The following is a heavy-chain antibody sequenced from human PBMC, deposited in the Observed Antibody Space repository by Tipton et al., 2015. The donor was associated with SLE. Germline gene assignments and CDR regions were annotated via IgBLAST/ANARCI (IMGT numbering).Heavy chain of an antibody. J-gene: IGHJ4*02. CDR2: ISAYNGNT. CDR3: ARDSLTILGLVHHYYFDY. V-gene: IGHV1-18*01. Sequence: QSGAEVKKPGASVKVSCKASGYTFTSYGISWVRQAPGQGLEWMGWISAYNGNTNYAQKFQGRVTMTTDTSTSTAYMELRSLRSDDTAVYYCARDSLTILGLVHHYYFDYWGQGTLVTVSS. D-gene: IGHD3-3*01. CDR1: GYTFTSYG.